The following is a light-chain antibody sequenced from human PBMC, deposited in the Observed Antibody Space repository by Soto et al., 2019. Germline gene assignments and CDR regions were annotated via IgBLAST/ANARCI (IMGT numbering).Light chain of an antibody. CDR1: QSVSSN. V-gene: IGKV3-15*01. CDR3: QQRSNWPIT. J-gene: IGKJ5*01. CDR2: GAS. Sequence: ILLTQSPATLSLSAGERATISCRASQSVSSNLAWYQQKPGQAPRLLSYGASTRATGIPARFSGSGSGTEFTLTISRLQPEDFALYYCQQRSNWPITFGQGTRLEI.